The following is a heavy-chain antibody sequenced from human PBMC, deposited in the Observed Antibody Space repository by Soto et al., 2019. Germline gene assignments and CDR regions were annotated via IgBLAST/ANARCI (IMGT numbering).Heavy chain of an antibody. V-gene: IGHV3-30-3*01. D-gene: IGHD3-22*01. Sequence: QVQLLESGGGVVQPGRSLRLSCAASGFTFSTAVIHWVRQAPGKGLEWVALISHDANNKQYPDSVRGRFTISRDNSKNTLSLQMDSLGADYTAVYYCVKEVASSGRAGSFHHWGQGTQVTVSS. CDR2: ISHDANNK. CDR1: GFTFSTAV. CDR3: VKEVASSGRAGSFHH. J-gene: IGHJ1*01.